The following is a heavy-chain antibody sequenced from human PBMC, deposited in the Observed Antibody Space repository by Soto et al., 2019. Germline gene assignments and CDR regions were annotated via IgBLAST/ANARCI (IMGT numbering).Heavy chain of an antibody. CDR2: IYYSGST. V-gene: IGHV4-31*03. CDR3: ARVVYYDILTGGLDI. CDR1: GGSISSGGYY. D-gene: IGHD3-9*01. Sequence: QVQLQESGPGLVKPSQTLSLTCTVSGGSISSGGYYWSWIRQHPGKGLEWIGYIYYSGSTYYNPSLESRVTISVDTSKHQFSLKLSSVTAADTAVYYCARVVYYDILTGGLDIWGQGTMVTVSS. J-gene: IGHJ3*02.